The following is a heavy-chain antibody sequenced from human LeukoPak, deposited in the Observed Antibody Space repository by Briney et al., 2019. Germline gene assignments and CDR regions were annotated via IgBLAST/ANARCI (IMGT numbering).Heavy chain of an antibody. Sequence: GGSLRLSCAASGFTFSSYPMHWVRQAPGKGLEYVSAISSNGGSTYYANSVKGRFTISRDNSKNTLYLQMGSLRAEDMAVYYCATMFHPDTSREFDYWGQGTLVTVSS. V-gene: IGHV3-64*01. D-gene: IGHD5-18*01. CDR3: ATMFHPDTSREFDY. J-gene: IGHJ4*02. CDR1: GFTFSSYP. CDR2: ISSNGGST.